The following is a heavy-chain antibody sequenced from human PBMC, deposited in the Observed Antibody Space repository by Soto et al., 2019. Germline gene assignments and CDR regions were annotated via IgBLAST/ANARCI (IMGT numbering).Heavy chain of an antibody. Sequence: AGGSLRLSCAATGFTLRDYFMTWFRQAPGKGLEWVSSISSSSSYIYYADSVKGRFTISRDNAKNSLYLQMNSLRAEDTAVYYCARSVTIRSYYMDVWGKGTTVTVSS. D-gene: IGHD4-17*01. V-gene: IGHV3-21*01. CDR2: ISSSSSYI. CDR3: ARSVTIRSYYMDV. J-gene: IGHJ6*03. CDR1: GFTLRDYF.